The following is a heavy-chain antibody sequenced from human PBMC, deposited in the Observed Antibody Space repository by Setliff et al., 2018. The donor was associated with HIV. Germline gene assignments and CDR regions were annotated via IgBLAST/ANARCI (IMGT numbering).Heavy chain of an antibody. J-gene: IGHJ4*02. CDR3: ARSPYCTGGSCNSRRSIDS. CDR2: INPSGGNTD. CDR1: GHTFNSFY. Sequence: ASVKVSCKTSGHTFNSFYLHWVRQAPGQGLEWMAMINPSGGNTDHYAQRFQGRLSMTRDTSTGTVYLALSSLTSEDSAVYYCARSPYCTGGSCNSRRSIDSWGQGALVTVSS. D-gene: IGHD2-15*01. V-gene: IGHV1-46*02.